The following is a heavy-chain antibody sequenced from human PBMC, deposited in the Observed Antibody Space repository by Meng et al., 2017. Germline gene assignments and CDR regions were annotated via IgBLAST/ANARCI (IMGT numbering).Heavy chain of an antibody. Sequence: GGSLRLSCAASGFTFSSYWMHWVRQAPGKGLVWVSRINSDGSSTSYADSVKGRFTISRDNAKNTLYLKMNSLRAEDTAVYYCARVWYYYDSSGYYYPVDYFDYWGQGTLVTVSS. J-gene: IGHJ4*02. CDR1: GFTFSSYW. D-gene: IGHD3-22*01. CDR2: INSDGSST. V-gene: IGHV3-74*01. CDR3: ARVWYYYDSSGYYYPVDYFDY.